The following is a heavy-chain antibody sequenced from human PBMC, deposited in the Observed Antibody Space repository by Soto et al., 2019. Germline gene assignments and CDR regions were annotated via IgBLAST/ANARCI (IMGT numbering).Heavy chain of an antibody. V-gene: IGHV4-39*01. D-gene: IGHD6-13*01. CDR1: GGSISSSSYY. Sequence: SETLSLTCTVSGGSISSSSYYWGWIRQPPGKGLEWIGSIYYSGSTYYNPSLKSRVTISVDTSKNQFSLKLSSVTAADTAVYYCARVPGSSWFPNDAFDIWGQGTMVTVSS. CDR2: IYYSGST. CDR3: ARVPGSSWFPNDAFDI. J-gene: IGHJ3*02.